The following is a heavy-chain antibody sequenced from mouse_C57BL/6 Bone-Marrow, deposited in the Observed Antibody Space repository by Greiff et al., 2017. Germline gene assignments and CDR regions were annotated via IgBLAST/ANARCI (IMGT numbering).Heavy chain of an antibody. V-gene: IGHV3-6*01. J-gene: IGHJ3*01. D-gene: IGHD2-3*01. CDR1: GYSITTGSY. CDR2: IRYDGSI. Sequence: EVQLQRSGPGLVKPSQSLSLTCPVTGYSITTGSYWNWIRQFPGNKLEWKGYIRYDGSINYNPSPRNRLSITRDTSKNQFFLKLSSVSTEDTAAYYCAKGGWLRFADWGQGTLVTVSA. CDR3: AKGGWLRFAD.